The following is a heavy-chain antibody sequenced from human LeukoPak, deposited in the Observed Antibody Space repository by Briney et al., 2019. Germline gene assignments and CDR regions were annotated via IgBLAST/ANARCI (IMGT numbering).Heavy chain of an antibody. CDR3: ARCREWLLTDAFDI. V-gene: IGHV5-51*01. CDR2: IYPGDSDT. CDR1: GYSYTSYW. J-gene: IGHJ3*02. D-gene: IGHD6-19*01. Sequence: GESLKISCRGSGYSYTSYWVAWVRQMPGKGLEWMGMIYPGDSDTRYSPSFQGQVTFSADKSISTAYLQWSSLKASDTAMYYCARCREWLLTDAFDIWGQGTMVTVSS.